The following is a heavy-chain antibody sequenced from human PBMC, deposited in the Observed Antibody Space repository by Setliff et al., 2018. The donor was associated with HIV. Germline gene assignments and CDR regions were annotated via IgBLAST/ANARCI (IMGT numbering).Heavy chain of an antibody. CDR3: AGRGGYNDWYFDY. CDR1: GVSMSSHS. J-gene: IGHJ4*02. CDR2: IYYSGTT. V-gene: IGHV4-59*11. Sequence: PSETLSLTCNVSGVSMSSHSWSWIRQAPGQPPNKGLEWIGNIYYSGTTNYNPSLESRVTISIDTSKSQFSLKLTSVTTADTAMYYCAGRGGYNDWYFDYWGQGALVTVSS. D-gene: IGHD5-12*01.